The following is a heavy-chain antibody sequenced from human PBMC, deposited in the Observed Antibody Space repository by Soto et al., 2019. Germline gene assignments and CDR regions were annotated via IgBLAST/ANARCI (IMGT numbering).Heavy chain of an antibody. V-gene: IGHV3-48*02. CDR3: ARDLSYAFDY. D-gene: IGHD1-26*01. J-gene: IGHJ4*02. CDR1: GFIFTSYS. CDR2: IRIDSNHI. Sequence: EVQLVESGGGLVQPGGSLRLSCAASGFIFTSYSMNWVRQAPGKGLEWLSYIRIDSNHIGYADSVRGRFTISSDIAKNSLYLQMNSLRDEDTAVYYCARDLSYAFDYWGQGTLVTVSX.